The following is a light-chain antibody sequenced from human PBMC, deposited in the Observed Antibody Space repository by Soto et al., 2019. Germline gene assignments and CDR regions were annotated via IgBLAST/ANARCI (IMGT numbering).Light chain of an antibody. J-gene: IGLJ1*01. Sequence: QSALAQPASVSGSPGQSITISCTGTSGFVGSFSLVSWYQQHPGKAPKVMISEGHRRPSSVPDRFSGSTSVNSASLTISGLQADDEADYYCCLYIRATTYVFGTGTKLIVL. CDR2: EGH. V-gene: IGLV2-23*01. CDR3: CLYIRATTYV. CDR1: SGFVGSFSL.